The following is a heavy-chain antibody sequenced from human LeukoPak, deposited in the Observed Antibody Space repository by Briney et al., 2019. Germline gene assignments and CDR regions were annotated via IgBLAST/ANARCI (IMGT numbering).Heavy chain of an antibody. Sequence: RASVTVSCKTSGYIFTTYAIHWVRQAPGRGLEWMGLINADDGNTRYSQRFQGRVTITRDTSANTAYMELSSLRFEDTAVYYCARGIVVKPSANWFDPWGQGTPVTVSS. CDR3: ARGIVVKPSANWFDP. D-gene: IGHD2-2*01. V-gene: IGHV1-3*01. CDR1: GYIFTTYA. J-gene: IGHJ5*02. CDR2: INADDGNT.